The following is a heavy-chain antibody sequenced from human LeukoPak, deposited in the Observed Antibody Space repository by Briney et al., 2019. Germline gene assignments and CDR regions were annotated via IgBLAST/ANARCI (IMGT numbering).Heavy chain of an antibody. CDR3: ARDRTDLYYYAMDV. J-gene: IGHJ6*02. CDR1: GFSITHYY. Sequence: PSETLSLTCTVSGFSITHYYWSWVRQPAGKGLEWIGRIYIGGSTNYNPSLKSRVTMSLDTSKNQFSVKLRSVTAADTAVYYCARDRTDLYYYAMDVWGQGTTVTVSS. D-gene: IGHD3/OR15-3a*01. V-gene: IGHV4-4*07. CDR2: IYIGGST.